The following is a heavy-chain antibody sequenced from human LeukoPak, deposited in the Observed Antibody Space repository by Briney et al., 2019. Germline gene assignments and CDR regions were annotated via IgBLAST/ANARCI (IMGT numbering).Heavy chain of an antibody. CDR3: ARDEVAAAGVDY. CDR2: IYSGGST. Sequence: GGSLRLSCAASGFTVSSNYMSWVRQAPGKGLEGVSVIYSGGSTYYADSVKGRFTISRDNTKNTLYLQMNSLRAEDTAVYYCARDEVAAAGVDYWGQGTLVTVSS. J-gene: IGHJ4*02. CDR1: GFTVSSNY. D-gene: IGHD6-13*01. V-gene: IGHV3-53*01.